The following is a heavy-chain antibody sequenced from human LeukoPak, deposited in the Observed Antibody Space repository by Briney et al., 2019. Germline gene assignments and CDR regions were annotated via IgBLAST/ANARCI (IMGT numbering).Heavy chain of an antibody. CDR3: AIPAAIVVVIGSYFDY. CDR1: GFTFSSYA. J-gene: IGHJ4*02. D-gene: IGHD2-21*01. V-gene: IGHV3-23*01. Sequence: PGGSLRLSCAASGFTFSSYAMSWVRQAPGKGLEWVSAISGSGGSTYYADSVKGRFTISRDNSKNTLYLQMNSLRAEDTAVYYCAIPAAIVVVIGSYFDYWGQGTLVTVSS. CDR2: ISGSGGST.